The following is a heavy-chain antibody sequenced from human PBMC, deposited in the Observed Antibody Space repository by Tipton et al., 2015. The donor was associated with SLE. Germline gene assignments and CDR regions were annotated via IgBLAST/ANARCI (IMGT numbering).Heavy chain of an antibody. CDR3: ARARDYYDFWSGHGAFDI. Sequence: TLSLTCTVSGGSISSYYWGWIRQPPGKGLEWIGSIYYSGSTYYNPSLKSRVTISVDTSKNQFSLKLSSVTAADTAVYYCARARDYYDFWSGHGAFDIWGQGTMVTVSS. J-gene: IGHJ3*02. D-gene: IGHD3-3*01. CDR1: GGSISSYY. V-gene: IGHV4-39*07. CDR2: IYYSGST.